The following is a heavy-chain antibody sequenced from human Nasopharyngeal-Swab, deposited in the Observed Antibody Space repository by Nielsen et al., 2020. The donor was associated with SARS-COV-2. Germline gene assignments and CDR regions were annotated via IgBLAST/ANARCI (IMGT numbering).Heavy chain of an antibody. D-gene: IGHD5-18*01. V-gene: IGHV4-59*01. CDR2: VFYSGTT. Sequence: GSLRLSCSVSAGSISSYYWSWIRQRPGKGLEWLGYVFYSGTTNYNPSLKSRVSISVDTSKNHFSLKLRSMTAADTAVYFCARSGYSYGLPVGYFGHWGQGILVTVSS. J-gene: IGHJ4*02. CDR3: ARSGYSYGLPVGYFGH. CDR1: AGSISSYY.